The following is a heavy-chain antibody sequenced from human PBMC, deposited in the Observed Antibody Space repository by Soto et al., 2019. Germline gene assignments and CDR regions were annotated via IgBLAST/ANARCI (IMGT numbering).Heavy chain of an antibody. CDR1: GGSFSPYF. CDR3: ARLASGWQYYYFDF. D-gene: IGHD6-19*01. V-gene: IGHV4-34*01. CDR2: INHSGST. Sequence: QVQLQQWGAGLLKPSETLSLTCAVYGGSFSPYFWSWIRQPPGKGLEWSGEINHSGSTNYNPSLTRRATLSVDTSKHQVSLKLTSVTAADTAVYYCARLASGWQYYYFDFWGRGTPVTVSS. J-gene: IGHJ2*01.